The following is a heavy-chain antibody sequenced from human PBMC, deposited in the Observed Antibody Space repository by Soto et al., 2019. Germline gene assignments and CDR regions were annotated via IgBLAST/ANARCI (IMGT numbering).Heavy chain of an antibody. D-gene: IGHD6-19*01. V-gene: IGHV3-74*01. J-gene: IGHJ4*02. CDR2: VNTDESRT. Sequence: PGGSLRLSCGASGFTFSSYWMHWVRQAPGKGLVWVSRVNTDESRTSYADSVKGRFTISRDNAKNTLYLQMNSLRAEDTAVYYCARVLNGQWYFDYWGQGTKVTVSS. CDR1: GFTFSSYW. CDR3: ARVLNGQWYFDY.